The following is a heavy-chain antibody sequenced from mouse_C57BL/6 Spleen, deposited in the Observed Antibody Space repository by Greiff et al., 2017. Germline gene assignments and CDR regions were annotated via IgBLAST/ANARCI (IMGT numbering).Heavy chain of an antibody. D-gene: IGHD2-2*01. Sequence: EVQLQQSGAELVKPGASVTLSCTASGFNIKDYYMHWVKQRTEQGLEWIGRIDPEDGETKYAPKFQGKATITADTSSNTAYLQLSSLTSEDTAVFYWARMVTTTKFDAMDYWGQGTSVTVSS. CDR1: GFNIKDYY. CDR2: IDPEDGET. CDR3: ARMVTTTKFDAMDY. J-gene: IGHJ4*01. V-gene: IGHV14-2*01.